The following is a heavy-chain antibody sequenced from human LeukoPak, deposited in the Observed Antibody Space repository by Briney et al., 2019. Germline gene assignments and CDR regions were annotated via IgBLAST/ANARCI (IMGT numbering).Heavy chain of an antibody. CDR2: IKSDGSST. D-gene: IGHD6-13*01. CDR3: ARVGGSSSWYEY. CDR1: GFTFSNYW. Sequence: GGSLRLSCAASGFTFSNYWMHWVRQAPGKGPVWVSRIKSDGSSTRFADSVQGRFTISRDNGKNTLYLQMNSLRAEDTAVYYCARVGGSSSWYEYWGQGTLVTVSS. V-gene: IGHV3-74*01. J-gene: IGHJ4*02.